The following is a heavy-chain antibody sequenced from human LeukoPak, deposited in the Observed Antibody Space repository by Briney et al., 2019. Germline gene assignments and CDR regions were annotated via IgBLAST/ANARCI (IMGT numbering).Heavy chain of an antibody. J-gene: IGHJ4*02. CDR1: GFTFSSYS. Sequence: PGESLRLSCAASGFTFSSYSMSWVRQAPGKGLEWVANIKQDGSEKYYVDSAKGRFTISRDNAKNSLYLQMNSLRAEDTAVYYCATDLGSSRPNFWGQGTLVTVSS. V-gene: IGHV3-7*01. CDR2: IKQDGSEK. CDR3: ATDLGSSRPNF. D-gene: IGHD6-13*01.